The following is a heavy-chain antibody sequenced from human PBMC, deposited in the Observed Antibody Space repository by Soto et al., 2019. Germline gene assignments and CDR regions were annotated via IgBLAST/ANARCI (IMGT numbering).Heavy chain of an antibody. Sequence: ASVKVSCKASGYTFTSYGICWVRQAPGQGLEWMGWINAYNGNTNYSQKFQGRVTITRDTSASTAYMELSSLRSEDTAVYYCARSPGYSYGDYWGQGTLVTSPQ. CDR3: ARSPGYSYGDY. J-gene: IGHJ4*02. CDR1: GYTFTSYG. CDR2: INAYNGNT. V-gene: IGHV1-18*01. D-gene: IGHD5-18*01.